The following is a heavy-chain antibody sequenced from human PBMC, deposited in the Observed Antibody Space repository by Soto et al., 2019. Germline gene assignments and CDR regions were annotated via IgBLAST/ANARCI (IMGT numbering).Heavy chain of an antibody. V-gene: IGHV4-30-4*01. CDR2: IYYSGST. Sequence: QVQLQESGPGLVKPSQTLSLTCTVSGGSISSGDYYWSWIRQPPGKGLEWIGYIYYSGSTYYNPSLQSRVTISVDTSKNQFSLQLSSVTAADTAVYYCAREFRGYDFLSGYSDYYYYGMDVWGQGTTFTVSS. CDR1: GGSISSGDYY. J-gene: IGHJ6*02. D-gene: IGHD3-3*01. CDR3: AREFRGYDFLSGYSDYYYYGMDV.